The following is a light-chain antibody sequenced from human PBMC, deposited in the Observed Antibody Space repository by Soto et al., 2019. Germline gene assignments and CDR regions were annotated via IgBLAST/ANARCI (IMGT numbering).Light chain of an antibody. CDR3: LQDINYPWT. CDR2: DAS. V-gene: IGKV1-5*01. Sequence: DIQMTQSPSTLSASVGDRVTITCRASQSASTWLAWYQQKAGKAPKLLIYDASILQSGVPSRFSASGSGTDFTLAISSLQPEDSATYYCLQDINYPWTFGQGTKVDI. J-gene: IGKJ1*01. CDR1: QSASTW.